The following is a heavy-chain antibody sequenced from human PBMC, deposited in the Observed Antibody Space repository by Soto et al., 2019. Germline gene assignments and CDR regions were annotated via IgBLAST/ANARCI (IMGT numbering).Heavy chain of an antibody. D-gene: IGHD2-21*02. V-gene: IGHV5-51*01. J-gene: IGHJ3*02. CDR2: IWPGDSET. Sequence: PGESLKISCQGSGYSFTNYWIGWVRQMPGKGLEWTGSIWPGDSETRYSPSFQGQVTISADKSISTAYLQWSSLKASDTAMYYCAIGGDWYFFDIWAQGTMVTVSS. CDR1: GYSFTNYW. CDR3: AIGGDWYFFDI.